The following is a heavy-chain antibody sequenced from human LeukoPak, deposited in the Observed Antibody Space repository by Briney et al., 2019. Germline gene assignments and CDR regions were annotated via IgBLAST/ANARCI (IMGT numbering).Heavy chain of an antibody. CDR2: IQYDGSYK. J-gene: IGHJ4*02. CDR1: GFTFSSKG. Sequence: GGSLRLSCAASGFTFSSKGMHWVRQAPGKGLEWVAFIQYDGSYKYYAESVKDRFTISRDNSKNTLYLQMNSLRVEDTAVYYCANANYWGQGTLVTVSS. V-gene: IGHV3-30*02. CDR3: ANANY.